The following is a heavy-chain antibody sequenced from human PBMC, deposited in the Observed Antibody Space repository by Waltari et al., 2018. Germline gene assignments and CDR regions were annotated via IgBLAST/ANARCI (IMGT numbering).Heavy chain of an antibody. J-gene: IGHJ3*01. D-gene: IGHD3-22*01. CDR2: IHXSGST. V-gene: IGHV4-39*07. CDR3: ARLRXDXXXYHHDXFXX. Sequence: QXQLXXSXXXLVKPSETLSLTCTVSGGSISSSSYYWXXIRQPPGKGLEGIGSIHXSGSTXXXXSLKSRXXXXVDXSKNXFSLKLXSVTAADTAVXXXARLRXDXXXYHHDXFXXXGQGTXXXXXS. CDR1: GGSISSSSYY.